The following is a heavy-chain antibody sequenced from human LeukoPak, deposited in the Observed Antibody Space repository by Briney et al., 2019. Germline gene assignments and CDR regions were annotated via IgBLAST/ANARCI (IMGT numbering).Heavy chain of an antibody. Sequence: PGGSLRLSCAASAFTFSNYAMSWVRQAPGRGLEWVSSISGGGGHTYYADSVKGRFTVSRDNSQNTLYLQMNSLRAEDTAVYYCAKARGYSYGFDYWGQGTLVTVSS. V-gene: IGHV3-23*01. CDR3: AKARGYSYGFDY. CDR1: AFTFSNYA. CDR2: ISGGGGHT. J-gene: IGHJ4*02. D-gene: IGHD5-18*01.